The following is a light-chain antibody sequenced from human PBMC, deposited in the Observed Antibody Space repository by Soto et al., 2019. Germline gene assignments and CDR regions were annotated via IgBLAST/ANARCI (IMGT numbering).Light chain of an antibody. J-gene: IGKJ2*03. V-gene: IGKV1-5*01. Sequence: DIQMTQSPSTLSAYVGDRVTITCRASQRINSWLAWYQQKPGKAPQLLIYDASTLQSWVPSRFSGSGSVTEFTLTISNLQPDYSATYYCQQYGSFNHSSFGQGTKLELK. CDR2: DAS. CDR3: QQYGSFNHSS. CDR1: QRINSW.